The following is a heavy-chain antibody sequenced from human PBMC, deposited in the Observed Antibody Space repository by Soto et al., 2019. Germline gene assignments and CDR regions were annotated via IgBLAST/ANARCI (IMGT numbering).Heavy chain of an antibody. CDR3: ARGRGPPMAATVKGSWFDP. CDR1: GYSLTELS. V-gene: IGHV1-24*01. J-gene: IGHJ5*02. CDR2: YDLEKGET. D-gene: IGHD2-15*01. Sequence: GASVKVSCKVSGYSLTELSIHWVRQAPGEGLEWMGGYDLEKGETIYAQKFQGRVTITADESTSTAYMELSSLRSEDTAVYYCARGRGPPMAATVKGSWFDPWGQGTLVTVSS.